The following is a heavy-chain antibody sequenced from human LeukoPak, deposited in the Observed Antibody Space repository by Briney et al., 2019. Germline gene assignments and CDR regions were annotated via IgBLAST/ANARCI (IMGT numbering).Heavy chain of an antibody. CDR3: ARDYDSSGYWGYFDY. J-gene: IGHJ4*02. CDR2: ISAYNGNT. CDR1: GYTFTSYG. Sequence: GASVKVSCKASGYTFTSYGISWVRQAPGQGLEWMGWISAYNGNTNYAQKLQGRVTMTTDTSTSTAYMELRSLRSDDTAVYYCARDYDSSGYWGYFDYWGQGTLVTVSS. D-gene: IGHD3-22*01. V-gene: IGHV1-18*01.